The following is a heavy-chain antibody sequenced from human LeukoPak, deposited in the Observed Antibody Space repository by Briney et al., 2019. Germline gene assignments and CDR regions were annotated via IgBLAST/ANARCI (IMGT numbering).Heavy chain of an antibody. J-gene: IGHJ4*02. CDR1: GFTFTSYG. V-gene: IGHV3-23*01. D-gene: IGHD1-26*01. CDR3: AKGSLGSWYYFDY. Sequence: GGSLRLSCAVSGFTFTSYGMTWVRQAPGKGLEWVSVISGSGHSTNYADSVKGRFTIFRDNSKNTLYLQMNSLSAEDAAVYYCAKGSLGSWYYFDYWGQGTLVTVSS. CDR2: ISGSGHST.